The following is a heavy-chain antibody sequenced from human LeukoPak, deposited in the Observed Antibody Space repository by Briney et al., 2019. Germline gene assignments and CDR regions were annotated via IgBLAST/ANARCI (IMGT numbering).Heavy chain of an antibody. Sequence: GGSLRLSCAAPGFMFHDYAINWVRQAPGKGLEWVSLISGDGGSTFYADSVKGRFTISRDNIKNSLYLQMNSLRRDATALYYCARESESSCWYYYWGQGTLVTVSS. V-gene: IGHV3-43*02. CDR2: ISGDGGST. CDR1: GFMFHDYA. D-gene: IGHD6-19*01. CDR3: ARESESSCWYYY. J-gene: IGHJ4*02.